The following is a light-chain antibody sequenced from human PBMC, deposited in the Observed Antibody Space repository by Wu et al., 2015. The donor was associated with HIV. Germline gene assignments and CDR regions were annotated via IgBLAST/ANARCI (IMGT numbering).Light chain of an antibody. CDR3: QQLNNYPRGVT. Sequence: IQMTQSPSSLSASVGDSVTMTCRASPGMSTSLAWYQQKAGKPPKLLIFDASSLQRGVPSRFRASGSGTDFSLTISSLQPEDFGTYYCQQLNNYPRGVTFGPGTKVDI. CDR2: DAS. J-gene: IGKJ3*01. CDR1: PGMSTS. V-gene: IGKV1D-13*01.